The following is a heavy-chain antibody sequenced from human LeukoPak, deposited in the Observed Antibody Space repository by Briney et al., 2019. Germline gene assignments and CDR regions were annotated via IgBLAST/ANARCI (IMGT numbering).Heavy chain of an antibody. CDR1: GFTFSNYG. CDR2: IYYDGSSK. CDR3: RDPFDY. V-gene: IGHV3-30*02. Sequence: GGSLRLSRAASGFTFSNYGIHWVRQAPGKGLEWVAFIYYDGSSKYYADSVKGRFTISRDNSKNTVYLQMNSLRGEDTAVYYCRDPFDYWGQGTLVTVSS. J-gene: IGHJ4*02.